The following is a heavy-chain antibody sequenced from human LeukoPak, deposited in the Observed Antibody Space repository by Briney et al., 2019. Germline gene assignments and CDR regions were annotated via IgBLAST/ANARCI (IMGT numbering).Heavy chain of an antibody. D-gene: IGHD1-1*01. CDR1: GNTFANRW. Sequence: GESLKISCKDPGNTFANRWIGWVRQKTGEGPEWMGIIFPSDSDTRYSPSFQGQVTISADKSISTSYLQWSSLKASDTAMYYCARGTARFDYWGQGTLVSVSS. CDR3: ARGTARFDY. CDR2: IFPSDSDT. J-gene: IGHJ4*02. V-gene: IGHV5-51*01.